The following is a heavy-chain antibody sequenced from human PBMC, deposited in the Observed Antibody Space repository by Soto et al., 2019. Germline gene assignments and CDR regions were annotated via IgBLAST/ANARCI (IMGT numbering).Heavy chain of an antibody. CDR1: GFTFTSSA. V-gene: IGHV1-58*01. Sequence: SVKVSCKASGFTFTSSAVQWVRQARGQRLEWIGWIVVGSGNTNYAQKFQERVTITRDMSTSTAYMELSSLRSEDTAVYYCAADYSIAVAGPRGFDIWGQGTMVTVSS. D-gene: IGHD6-19*01. CDR2: IVVGSGNT. J-gene: IGHJ3*02. CDR3: AADYSIAVAGPRGFDI.